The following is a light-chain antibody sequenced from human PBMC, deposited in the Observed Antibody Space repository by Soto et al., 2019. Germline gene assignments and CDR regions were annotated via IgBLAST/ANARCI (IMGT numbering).Light chain of an antibody. Sequence: DTVLTQSPGTLSLTSGERATLSCRASQSVSGTYLAWYQQKPGQPPRLLIYSASTRAPGIPDRFSGSGSGTDFTLTISRLEPEDFAVYYCQHYGSSPSTFGRGNKVEIK. CDR2: SAS. V-gene: IGKV3-20*01. J-gene: IGKJ1*01. CDR1: QSVSGTY. CDR3: QHYGSSPST.